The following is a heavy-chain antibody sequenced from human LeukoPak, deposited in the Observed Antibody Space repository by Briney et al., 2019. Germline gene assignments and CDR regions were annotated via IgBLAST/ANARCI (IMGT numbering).Heavy chain of an antibody. D-gene: IGHD6-6*01. CDR1: GFTFSSYG. Sequence: PGGSLRLSCAASGFTFSSYGMHWVRQAPGKGLEWVAFIRYDGSNKYYADSVKGRFTISRDNSKNTLYLQMNSLRAEDTAVYYCAKDRLIYSSSSEYFDYWGQGTLVTVSS. J-gene: IGHJ4*02. CDR2: IRYDGSNK. V-gene: IGHV3-30*02. CDR3: AKDRLIYSSSSEYFDY.